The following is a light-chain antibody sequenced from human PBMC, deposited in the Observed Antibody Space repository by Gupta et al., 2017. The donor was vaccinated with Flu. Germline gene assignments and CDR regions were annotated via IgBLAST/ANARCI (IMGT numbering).Light chain of an antibody. V-gene: IGKV1-9*01. CDR2: GAS. Sequence: DIQLTQSPSFVSASVGDRVSITCRASQGISHYLAWYLEKPGKAPKLLIYGASTLQSGVPSRFSGSGSGAEFTLTISSLQPEDFATYSCQQLTGYPFTFGPGTKVDLK. CDR3: QQLTGYPFT. J-gene: IGKJ3*01. CDR1: QGISHY.